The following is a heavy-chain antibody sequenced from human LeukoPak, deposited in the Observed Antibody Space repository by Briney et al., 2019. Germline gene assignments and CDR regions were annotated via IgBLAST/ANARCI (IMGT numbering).Heavy chain of an antibody. V-gene: IGHV4-59*12. CDR1: GGSISSYY. Sequence: SETLSLTCTVSGGSISSYYWSWIRQPPGKGLEWIGYIYYSGSTYYNPSLKSRVTISVDTSKNQFSLKLSSVTAADTAVYYCARDSYSSGFGWFDPWGQGTLVTVSS. CDR3: ARDSYSSGFGWFDP. D-gene: IGHD6-19*01. CDR2: IYYSGST. J-gene: IGHJ5*02.